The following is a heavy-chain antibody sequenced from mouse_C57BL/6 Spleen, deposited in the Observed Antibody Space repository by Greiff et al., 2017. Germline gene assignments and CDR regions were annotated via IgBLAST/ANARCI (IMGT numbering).Heavy chain of an antibody. V-gene: IGHV5-6*02. CDR2: ISSGGSYT. Sequence: DVMLVESGGDLVKPGGSLKLSCAASGFTFSSYGMSWVRQTPDKRLEWVATISSGGSYTYYPDSVKGRFTISRDNAKNTLYLQMSSLKSEDTAMYYCARPLYDYDAYAMDYWGQGTSVTVSS. CDR1: GFTFSSYG. CDR3: ARPLYDYDAYAMDY. J-gene: IGHJ4*01. D-gene: IGHD2-4*01.